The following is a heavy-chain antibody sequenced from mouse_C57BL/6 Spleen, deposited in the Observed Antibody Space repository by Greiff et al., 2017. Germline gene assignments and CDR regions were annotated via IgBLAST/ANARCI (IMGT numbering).Heavy chain of an antibody. J-gene: IGHJ4*01. CDR3: ASVDSLWAMDY. CDR2: IYPGDGDT. D-gene: IGHD6-1*01. Sequence: VQLQQSGAELVKPGASVKISCKASGYAFSSYWMNWVKQRPGKGLEWIGQIYPGDGDTNYNGKFKGKATLTADKSSSTAYMQLRSLTSEYSAVYFCASVDSLWAMDYWGQGTSVTVSS. CDR1: GYAFSSYW. V-gene: IGHV1-80*01.